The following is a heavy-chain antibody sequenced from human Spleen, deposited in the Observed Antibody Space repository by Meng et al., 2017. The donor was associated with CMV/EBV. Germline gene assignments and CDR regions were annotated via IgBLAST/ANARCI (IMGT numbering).Heavy chain of an antibody. Sequence: ACSASGCIFSGYAMHWVSQAPGKGLEWVALISYDGGNKYYAESVKGRFTISRDNSKNTLYLQMNSLRAEDTAVYYCARHSQRGSFDYWGQGALVTVSS. D-gene: IGHD6-25*01. CDR1: GCIFSGYA. V-gene: IGHV3-30-3*01. CDR3: ARHSQRGSFDY. CDR2: ISYDGGNK. J-gene: IGHJ4*02.